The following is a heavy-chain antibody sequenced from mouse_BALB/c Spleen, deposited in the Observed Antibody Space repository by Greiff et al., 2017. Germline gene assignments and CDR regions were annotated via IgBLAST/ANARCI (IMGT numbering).Heavy chain of an antibody. J-gene: IGHJ4*01. CDR2: IWSGGST. D-gene: IGHD1-2*01. CDR1: GFSLTSYG. Sequence: VQLQESGPGLVQPSQSLSITCTVSGFSLTSYGVHWVRQSPGKGLEWLGVIWSGGSTDYNAAFISRLSISKDNSKSQVFFKMNSLQANDTAIYYCARLLRPYAMDYWGQGTSVTGSS. V-gene: IGHV2-2*02. CDR3: ARLLRPYAMDY.